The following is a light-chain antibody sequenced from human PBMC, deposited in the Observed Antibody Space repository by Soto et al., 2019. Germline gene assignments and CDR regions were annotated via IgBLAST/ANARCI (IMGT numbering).Light chain of an antibody. J-gene: IGKJ1*01. CDR2: AAS. Sequence: DIQLTQSPSFLSASVGDRVTITCRASQGISSYLAWYQQKPGKAPELLIYAASTLQSGVPSRFSGSGSGTDFTLTISCLQSEEFATYYCQQYYSFPQTFGQGTKVDIK. V-gene: IGKV1-9*01. CDR1: QGISSY. CDR3: QQYYSFPQT.